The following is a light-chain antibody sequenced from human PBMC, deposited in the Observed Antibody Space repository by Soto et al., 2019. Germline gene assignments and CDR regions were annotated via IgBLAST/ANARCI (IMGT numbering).Light chain of an antibody. CDR1: KSVSSY. Sequence: EIVLTQSPATLSLSPGERATLSCRASKSVSSYLAWYQQKPGQAPRLLIYDASSRATGIPARFSGSGSGTDFTLTISSLEPEDFAVYYCQQRSNWPPVLTFGPGTKVDIK. V-gene: IGKV3-11*01. J-gene: IGKJ3*01. CDR2: DAS. CDR3: QQRSNWPPVLT.